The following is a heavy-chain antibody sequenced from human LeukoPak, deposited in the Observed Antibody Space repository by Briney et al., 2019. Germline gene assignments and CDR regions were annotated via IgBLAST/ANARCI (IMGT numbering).Heavy chain of an antibody. Sequence: PGGSLRLSCAASGFTFSSYAMSWVRQAPGKGLEWVSAISGSGGSTYYADSVKGRFTISRDNSKNTLYLQMNSLRAEDTAVYYCALITIFGVVITSKVDYWGQGTLVTVSS. D-gene: IGHD3-3*01. J-gene: IGHJ4*02. CDR1: GFTFSSYA. CDR2: ISGSGGST. CDR3: ALITIFGVVITSKVDY. V-gene: IGHV3-23*01.